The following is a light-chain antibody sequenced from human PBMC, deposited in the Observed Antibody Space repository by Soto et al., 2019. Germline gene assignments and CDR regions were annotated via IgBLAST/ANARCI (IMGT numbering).Light chain of an antibody. CDR2: QNT. CDR1: KLGDKF. J-gene: IGLJ2*01. V-gene: IGLV3-1*01. CDR3: QAWDSNTAI. Sequence: SYELTQPPSVSVSPGQTASIACSGDKLGDKFASWYQQRPGQSPLMVIYQNTRRPSGIPERFSGSNSGNTATLTISGTQGMDEADYYCQAWDSNTAIFGGGTKLTVL.